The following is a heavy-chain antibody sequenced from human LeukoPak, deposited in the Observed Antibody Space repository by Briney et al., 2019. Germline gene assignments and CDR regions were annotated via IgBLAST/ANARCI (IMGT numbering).Heavy chain of an antibody. Sequence: GGSLRLSCAASGFTFTNAWMNWVRQAPGKGLEWVAVISYDGSNKYYADSVKGRFTISRDNSKNTLYLQMNSLRAEDTAVYYCARAIDYWGQGTLVTVSS. CDR1: GFTFTNAW. CDR2: ISYDGSNK. V-gene: IGHV3-30-3*01. CDR3: ARAIDY. J-gene: IGHJ4*02.